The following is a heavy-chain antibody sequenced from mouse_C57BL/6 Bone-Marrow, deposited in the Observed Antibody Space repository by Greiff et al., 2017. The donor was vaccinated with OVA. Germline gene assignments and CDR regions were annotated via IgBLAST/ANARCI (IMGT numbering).Heavy chain of an antibody. J-gene: IGHJ1*03. CDR3: ARVRSTTVVATNWYFDV. CDR2: IDPSDSYP. V-gene: IGHV1-69*01. D-gene: IGHD1-1*01. Sequence: QVQLQQPGAELVMPGASVKLSCKASGYTFTSYWMHWVKQRPGQGLEWIGEIDPSDSYPNYNQKFKGKSTLTVDKSSSTAYMQLSSLTSEDSAVYYCARVRSTTVVATNWYFDVWGTGTTVTVSS. CDR1: GYTFTSYW.